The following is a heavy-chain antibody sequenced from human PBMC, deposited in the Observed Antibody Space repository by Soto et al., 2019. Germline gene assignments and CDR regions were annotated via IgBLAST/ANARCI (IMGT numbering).Heavy chain of an antibody. CDR3: ARGPPLYSSGWLNDY. J-gene: IGHJ4*02. CDR1: GGSFSGYY. Sequence: PSETLALTCAVYGGSFSGYYWSWIRQPPGKGLEWIGEINHSGSTNYNPSLKSRVTISVDTSKNQFSLKLGSVTAADTAVYYCARGPPLYSSGWLNDYWGQGTLVTVSS. CDR2: INHSGST. V-gene: IGHV4-34*01. D-gene: IGHD6-19*01.